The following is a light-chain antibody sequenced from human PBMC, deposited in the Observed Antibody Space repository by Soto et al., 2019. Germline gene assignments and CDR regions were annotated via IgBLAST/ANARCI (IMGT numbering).Light chain of an antibody. Sequence: QPVLTQSPSASGTPGQRVTSSCSGSSSNIGSNSVNWYQQLPGTAPKLLIFSNNQRPSGVPDRFSGSKSGTSASLAISGLQSEDEADYYCAAWDDSLNGHVVFGGGTKLTVL. J-gene: IGLJ2*01. CDR1: SSNIGSNS. CDR3: AAWDDSLNGHVV. V-gene: IGLV1-44*01. CDR2: SNN.